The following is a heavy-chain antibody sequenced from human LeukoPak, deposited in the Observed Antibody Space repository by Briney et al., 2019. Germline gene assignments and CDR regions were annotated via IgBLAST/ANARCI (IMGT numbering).Heavy chain of an antibody. V-gene: IGHV4-59*08. D-gene: IGHD6-13*01. CDR1: GGSISSTY. CDR3: ARRGRSSSWYGDAFDI. Sequence: SSETLSLTCSVHGGSISSTYWSWIRQPPGKGLEWIGNIYHSGGPNYNPSLNGRVTISIDTSKNQFSLKLTSVTAADTAVYFCARRGRSSSWYGDAFDIWGQRTVVAVSS. CDR2: IYHSGGP. J-gene: IGHJ3*02.